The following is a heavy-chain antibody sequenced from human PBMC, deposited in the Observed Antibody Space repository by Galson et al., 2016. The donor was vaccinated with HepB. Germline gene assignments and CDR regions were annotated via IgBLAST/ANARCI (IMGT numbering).Heavy chain of an antibody. V-gene: IGHV4-31*03. D-gene: IGHD3-10*01. CDR2: IHYTGST. CDR1: GGSIKNGDFY. Sequence: TLSLTCTVSGGSIKNGDFYWSWIRQQPGKGLEWIGYIHYTGSTYYSPSLAGRVTLSVDTSKNHTSLKLRSVTAADTSLYFCARGSMVQGLHDSFDCWGQGTLVTVSS. CDR3: ARGSMVQGLHDSFDC. J-gene: IGHJ3*01.